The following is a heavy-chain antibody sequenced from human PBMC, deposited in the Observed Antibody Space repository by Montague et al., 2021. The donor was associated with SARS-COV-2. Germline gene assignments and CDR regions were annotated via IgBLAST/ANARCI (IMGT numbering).Heavy chain of an antibody. V-gene: IGHV4-59*01. CDR2: VSYRGST. CDR3: ARDVRYYYDQ. J-gene: IGHJ4*02. CDR1: GGSMSSYH. D-gene: IGHD3-10*01. Sequence: SETLSLTCSVSGGSMSSYHWVWIRQPPGKGLEWIGYVSYRGSTNXNLSLKSRVTISLDTSKNRSSLRVTSVTAADTAVYYCARDVRYYYDQWGQGILVTVPS.